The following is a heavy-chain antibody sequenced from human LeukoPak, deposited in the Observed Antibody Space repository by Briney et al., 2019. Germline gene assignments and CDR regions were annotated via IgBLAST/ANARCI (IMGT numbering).Heavy chain of an antibody. V-gene: IGHV1-69*04. J-gene: IGHJ6*02. CDR1: GGTFSSYA. CDR2: IIPILGIA. D-gene: IGHD2-21*01. CDR3: ASRVVLNYYYYYGMDV. Sequence: SVKVSCKASGGTFSSYAISWVRQAPGQGLEWMGRIIPILGIANHAQKFQGRVTITADKSTSTAYMELSSLRSEDTAVYYCASRVVLNYYYYYGMDVWGQGTTVTVSS.